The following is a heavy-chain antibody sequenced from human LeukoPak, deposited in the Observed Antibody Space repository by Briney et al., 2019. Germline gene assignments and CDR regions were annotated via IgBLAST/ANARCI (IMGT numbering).Heavy chain of an antibody. CDR3: ARVSSGYYDFDY. CDR1: GGTFSSYA. CDR2: ISAYNGNT. V-gene: IGHV1-18*01. Sequence: ASVKVSCKASGGTFSSYAISWVRQAPGQGLEWMGWISAYNGNTNYAQKLQGRVTMTTDTSTSTAYMELRSLRSDDTAVYYCARVSSGYYDFDYWGQGTPVTVSS. D-gene: IGHD3-22*01. J-gene: IGHJ4*02.